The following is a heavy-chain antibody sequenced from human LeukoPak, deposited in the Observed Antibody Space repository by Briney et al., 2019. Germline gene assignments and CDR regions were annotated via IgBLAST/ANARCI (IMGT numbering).Heavy chain of an antibody. D-gene: IGHD5-12*01. V-gene: IGHV1-18*01. CDR2: ISAYNGNT. CDR3: ASVADIVATILGRGYYFDY. J-gene: IGHJ4*02. Sequence: ASVKVSCKASGYTFTSYGISWVRQAPGQGLEWMGWISAYNGNTNYAQKLQGRVTMTTDTSTSTAYMELRSLRSDDTAVYYCASVADIVATILGRGYYFDYWGQGTLVTVSS. CDR1: GYTFTSYG.